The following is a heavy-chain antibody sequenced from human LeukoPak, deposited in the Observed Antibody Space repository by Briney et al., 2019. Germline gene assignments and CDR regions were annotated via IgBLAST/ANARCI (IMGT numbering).Heavy chain of an antibody. V-gene: IGHV3-21*01. CDR1: GFIFSSYS. J-gene: IGHJ6*02. CDR3: ARVSHPYYYGMGV. CDR2: INGNSNYI. Sequence: GGSLRLSCAASGFIFSSYSMNWVRQAPGKGLEWLSSINGNSNYIYNADSVKGRFMISRDNAKNSLYLQMNSLRDEDTAVYYCARVSHPYYYGMGVWGQGTTVTVSS.